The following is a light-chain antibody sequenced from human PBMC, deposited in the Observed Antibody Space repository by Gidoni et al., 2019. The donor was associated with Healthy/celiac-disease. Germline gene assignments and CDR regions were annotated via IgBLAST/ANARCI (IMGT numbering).Light chain of an antibody. CDR3: CSYAGSSTGV. CDR1: SSDVVSYNL. Sequence: QSALTQPASVSGSPGQSITISCTGTSSDVVSYNLVSWYQQHPGKSPKLMIYEVSKRPSGVSILFSGSKSGNTVSLTISGLQAEDEADYYCCSYAGSSTGVFGGGTKLTVL. CDR2: EVS. V-gene: IGLV2-23*02. J-gene: IGLJ3*02.